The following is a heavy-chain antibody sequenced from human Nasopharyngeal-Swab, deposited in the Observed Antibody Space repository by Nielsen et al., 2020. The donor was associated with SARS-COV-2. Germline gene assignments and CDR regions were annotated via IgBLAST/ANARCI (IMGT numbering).Heavy chain of an antibody. Sequence: WIRQPPGKGLEWIGSIYYSGSTYYNPSHKSRVTISVDTSKNQFSLKLSSVTAADTAVYYCARDRGIFQYYYYGMDVWGQGTTVTVSS. CDR2: IYYSGST. CDR3: ARDRGIFQYYYYGMDV. V-gene: IGHV4-39*07. J-gene: IGHJ6*02. D-gene: IGHD3-10*01.